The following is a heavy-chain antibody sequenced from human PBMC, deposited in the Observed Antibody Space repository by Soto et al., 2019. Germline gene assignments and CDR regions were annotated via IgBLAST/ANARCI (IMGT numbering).Heavy chain of an antibody. CDR2: LNPHSGKA. CDR1: GYTFTIHD. J-gene: IGHJ4*02. Sequence: ASVKVSCKASGYTFTIHDIHWVRQAPGQGLEWMAGLNPHSGKAAYAQRFQGRLTMTGNASTSTAYMELSGLRSEDKAMYYCARVSSIAARRSYDSWGQGTLGPVSP. CDR3: ARVSSIAARRSYDS. V-gene: IGHV1-8*01. D-gene: IGHD6-6*01.